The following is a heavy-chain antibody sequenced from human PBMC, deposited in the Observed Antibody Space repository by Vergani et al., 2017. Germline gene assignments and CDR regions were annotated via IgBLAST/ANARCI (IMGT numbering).Heavy chain of an antibody. D-gene: IGHD5-12*01. V-gene: IGHV3-9*01. CDR3: ARVARDIVATIMGDWFDP. J-gene: IGHJ5*02. CDR1: GFTFGDYA. Sequence: EVQLVESGGGLVQPGRSLRLSCAASGFTFGDYAMHWVRQAPGKGLEWVSGISWNGGSIGYADSVKGRFTISRDNAKNSLYLQMNSLRADDTAVYYCARVARDIVATIMGDWFDPWGQGTLVTVSS. CDR2: ISWNGGSI.